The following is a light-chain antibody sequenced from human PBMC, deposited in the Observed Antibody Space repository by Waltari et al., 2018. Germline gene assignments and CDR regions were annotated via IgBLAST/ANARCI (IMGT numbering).Light chain of an antibody. CDR2: DVV. CDR1: RSDVGGYDY. CDR3: CSYKRGATWV. J-gene: IGLJ3*02. V-gene: IGLV2-14*03. Sequence: QSVLTQPASVSGSPGPSLTISCTGTRSDVGGYDYVSWYQQSPGKAPKLIIYDVVKRPSGVSARFSASKSDNTASLTISGLQAEDEGDYYCCSYKRGATWVFGGGTALTVL.